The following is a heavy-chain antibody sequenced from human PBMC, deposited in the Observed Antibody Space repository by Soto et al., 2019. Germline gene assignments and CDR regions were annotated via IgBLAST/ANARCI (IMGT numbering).Heavy chain of an antibody. CDR3: AREDMSGTYYFDY. V-gene: IGHV4-61*05. CDR1: GSISTSSYY. J-gene: IGHJ4*02. D-gene: IGHD1-26*01. CDR2: ISYSGIT. Sequence: GSISTSSYYCGWIRQSPGKGLEWIGDISYSGITNSNPALKSRVTLSVDRSRNQFSLSLNSVTAADTAVYYCAREDMSGTYYFDYWGPGTQVTVSS.